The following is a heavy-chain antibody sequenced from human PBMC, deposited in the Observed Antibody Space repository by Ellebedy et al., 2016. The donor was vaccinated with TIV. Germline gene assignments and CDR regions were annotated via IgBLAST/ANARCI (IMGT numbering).Heavy chain of an antibody. CDR1: GGSISSYY. D-gene: IGHD6-19*01. V-gene: IGHV4-30-4*08. CDR2: IYYSGST. J-gene: IGHJ4*02. CDR3: ARGLYSSDERRGYFFDY. Sequence: LRLSCTVSGGSISSYYWSWIRQPPGKGLEWIGYIYYSGSTYYNPSLKSRVTISVDTSKNQFSLRLSSVTAADTAVFYCARGLYSSDERRGYFFDYWGQGTLVTVSS.